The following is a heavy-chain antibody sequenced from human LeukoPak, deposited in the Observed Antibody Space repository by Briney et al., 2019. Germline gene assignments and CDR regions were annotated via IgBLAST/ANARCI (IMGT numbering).Heavy chain of an antibody. CDR1: GGSISSYY. CDR2: IYTSGST. Sequence: SETLSLTCTVSGGSISSYYWSWIRQPPGKGLEWIGYIYTSGSTNYNPSLKSRVTISVDTSKNQFSLKPSSVTAADTAVYYCASSGQWLVPYYFDYWGQGTLVTVSS. CDR3: ASSGQWLVPYYFDY. D-gene: IGHD6-19*01. J-gene: IGHJ4*02. V-gene: IGHV4-4*09.